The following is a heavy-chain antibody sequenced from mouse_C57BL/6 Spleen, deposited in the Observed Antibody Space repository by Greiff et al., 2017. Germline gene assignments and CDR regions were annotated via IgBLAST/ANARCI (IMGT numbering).Heavy chain of an antibody. CDR1: GLPFSDYG. CDR2: ISSGSSTI. CDR3: ARPFRVAY. Sequence: EVKLLESGGGLVKPGGSLKLSCAASGLPFSDYGMHWVRQAPEKGLGWVAYISSGSSTIYYADTVKGRFTISRDNAKSTLYLQMPSLRSEDTAMYYCARPFRVAYWGQGTLVTVSA. J-gene: IGHJ3*01. V-gene: IGHV5-17*01.